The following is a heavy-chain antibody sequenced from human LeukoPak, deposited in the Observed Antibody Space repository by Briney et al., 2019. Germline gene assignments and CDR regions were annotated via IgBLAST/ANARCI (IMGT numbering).Heavy chain of an antibody. V-gene: IGHV4-34*01. D-gene: IGHD2-21*01. CDR3: ARGPPRTSIVVVIAISSRYFDY. Sequence: SETLSLTCAVYGWSFSGYYWSWIRQPPGKGLEWIGEINHSGSTNYNPSLKSRVTISVDTSKNQFSLKLSSVTAADTAVYYCARGPPRTSIVVVIAISSRYFDYWGQGTLVTVSS. CDR2: INHSGST. J-gene: IGHJ4*02. CDR1: GWSFSGYY.